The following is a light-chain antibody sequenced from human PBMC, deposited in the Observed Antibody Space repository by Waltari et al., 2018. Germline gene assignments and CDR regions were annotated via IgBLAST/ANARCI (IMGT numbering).Light chain of an antibody. J-gene: IGKJ1*01. CDR2: AAS. CDR3: QQGNSFPPT. CDR1: QGIGSW. V-gene: IGKV1-12*01. Sequence: DIQLTQSPSSVAASVGDRVTITCRANQGIGSWLAWYQQKPRKAPKLLIYAASTLQSGVPSRFSGSGSGTDFTLTISGLQPEDVATYFCQQGNSFPPTFGQGTKVEV.